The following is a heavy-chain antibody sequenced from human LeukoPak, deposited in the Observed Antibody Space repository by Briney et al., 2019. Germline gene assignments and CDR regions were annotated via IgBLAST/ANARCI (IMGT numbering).Heavy chain of an antibody. V-gene: IGHV3-7*03. CDR3: TRVRSSWYYFDY. D-gene: IGHD6-13*01. Sequence: GGSLRLSRAASGFTFSSYWMSWVRQAPGKGLEWVANIKQDGSEKYYVDSVKGRFTISRDNAKNSLYLQMNSLKTEDTGVYYCTRVRSSWYYFDYWGQGTLVTVSS. CDR2: IKQDGSEK. CDR1: GFTFSSYW. J-gene: IGHJ4*02.